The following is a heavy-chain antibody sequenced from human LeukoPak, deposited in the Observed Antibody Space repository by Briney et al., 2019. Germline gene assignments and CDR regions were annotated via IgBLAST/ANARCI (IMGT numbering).Heavy chain of an antibody. V-gene: IGHV4-34*01. CDR2: INHSGST. CDR3: ARGSGDSSGYYRNYFDY. D-gene: IGHD3-22*01. J-gene: IGHJ4*02. Sequence: PSETLSLTCAVYGGSFSGYYWSWIRQPPGKGLEWIGEINHSGSTNYNPSLKSRVTISVDTSKNQFSLKLSSVTAADTAVYYCARGSGDSSGYYRNYFDYWGQGTLVTVSS. CDR1: GGSFSGYY.